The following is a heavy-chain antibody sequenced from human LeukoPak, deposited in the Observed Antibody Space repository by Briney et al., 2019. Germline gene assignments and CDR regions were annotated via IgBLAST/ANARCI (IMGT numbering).Heavy chain of an antibody. Sequence: SETLSLTCAVYGGSFSGYYWSWIRQPPGKGLEWIGEVNHSGSTNYNPSLKSRVTISVDTSKNQFSLKLSSVTAADTAVYYCARRGSWSYYYYGMDVWGQGTTVTVSS. CDR2: VNHSGST. J-gene: IGHJ6*02. CDR3: ARRGSWSYYYYGMDV. D-gene: IGHD6-13*01. CDR1: GGSFSGYY. V-gene: IGHV4-34*01.